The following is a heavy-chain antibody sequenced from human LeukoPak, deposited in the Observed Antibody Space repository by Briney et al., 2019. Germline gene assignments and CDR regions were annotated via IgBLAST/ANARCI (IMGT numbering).Heavy chain of an antibody. CDR2: IYTSGST. D-gene: IGHD2-15*01. Sequence: PSETLSLTCTVSGGSLSSGNYYWSWIRQPAGKGLEWIGRIYTSGSTNYNPSLKSRVTISVDTSKNQFSLKLSSVTAADTAVYYCARQLQVCSGGSCYSGKGIDYWGQGTLVTVSS. V-gene: IGHV4-61*02. CDR3: ARQLQVCSGGSCYSGKGIDY. J-gene: IGHJ4*02. CDR1: GGSLSSGNYY.